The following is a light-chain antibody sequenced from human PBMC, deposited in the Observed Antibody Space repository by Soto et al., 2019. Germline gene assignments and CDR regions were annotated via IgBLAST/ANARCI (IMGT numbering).Light chain of an antibody. CDR1: QSISSS. J-gene: IGKJ1*01. Sequence: VVLTHSPDTLSFRAWQGATLSFGASQSISSSLAWYQQKPGQPPRLLIYGASTRATGVPARFSGSGSGTEFTLTISRLQSEDFAVYYCQQYYNWRPRFGQGTKVDIK. CDR2: GAS. V-gene: IGKV3-15*01. CDR3: QQYYNWRPR.